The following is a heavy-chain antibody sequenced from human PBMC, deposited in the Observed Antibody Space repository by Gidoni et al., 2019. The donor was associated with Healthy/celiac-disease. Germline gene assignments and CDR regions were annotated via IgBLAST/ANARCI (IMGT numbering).Heavy chain of an antibody. CDR3: TADLYYDYVWGSYRYTGFDY. V-gene: IGHV3-15*01. Sequence: EVQLVESGGGLVKPGGSLRPSCAPSGFTFSNAWLSWVSQGPGTGLEWVGRNKSKTDGGTTDYAEPVKGRFTISRDDSKNTLYLKMNSLKTKDTAVYYCTADLYYDYVWGSYRYTGFDYWGQGTLVTVSS. J-gene: IGHJ4*02. CDR1: GFTFSNAW. D-gene: IGHD3-16*02. CDR2: NKSKTDGGTT.